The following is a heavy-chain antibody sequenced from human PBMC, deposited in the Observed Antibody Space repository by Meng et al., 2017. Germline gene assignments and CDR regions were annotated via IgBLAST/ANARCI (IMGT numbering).Heavy chain of an antibody. V-gene: IGHV3-20*04. CDR2: INWHGGST. D-gene: IGHD6-13*01. Sequence: GGSLRLSCAASGFTFDDYGMSWVRQAPGKGLEWVSGINWHGGSTGYADSVKGRFTISRDNAKNSLYLQMNSLRAEDTALYYCARRKAAAGLGNWFDPWGQGTLVTVSS. J-gene: IGHJ5*02. CDR1: GFTFDDYG. CDR3: ARRKAAAGLGNWFDP.